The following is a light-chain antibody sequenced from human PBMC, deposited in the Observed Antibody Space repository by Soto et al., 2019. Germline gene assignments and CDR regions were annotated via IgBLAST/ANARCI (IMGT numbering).Light chain of an antibody. CDR1: SSDVGGYHY. CDR3: SSYAGSNYVV. CDR2: EVI. Sequence: QSALTQPPSASGSPGQSVTISCTGTSSDVGGYHYVSWYQQHPGKAPKLMIYEVIKRPSGVPDRISGSKSGNTASLTVSGLQAEDEADYYCSSYAGSNYVVFGGGTQLTVL. J-gene: IGLJ2*01. V-gene: IGLV2-8*01.